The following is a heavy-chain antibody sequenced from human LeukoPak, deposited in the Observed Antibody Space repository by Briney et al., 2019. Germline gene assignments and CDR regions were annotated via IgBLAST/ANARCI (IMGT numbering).Heavy chain of an antibody. J-gene: IGHJ4*02. D-gene: IGHD6-6*01. CDR2: ISSNGGST. CDR1: GFTFSSYA. CDR3: AKDRQYIAARPDY. V-gene: IGHV3-64*01. Sequence: GGSLRLSCAASGFTFSSYAMHWVRQAPGKGLEHVSAISSNGGSTYYANSVKGRFTISRDNSKNTLYLQMNSLRAEDTAVYYCAKDRQYIAARPDYWGQGTLVTVSS.